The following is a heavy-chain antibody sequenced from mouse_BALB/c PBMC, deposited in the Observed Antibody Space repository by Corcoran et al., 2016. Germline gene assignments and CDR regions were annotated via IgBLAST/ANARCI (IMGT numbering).Heavy chain of an antibody. J-gene: IGHJ3*01. Sequence: VQLQQSGAELVKPGASVKLSCKASGYTFTEYTIHWVKQRSGQGLEWIGWFYPRSKTTKYNEKFKDKATLTADKSSSTVYIELSRLTSEDSAVYFCVGHAYSRDGGFAYWGQGTLVTVSA. CDR3: VGHAYSRDGGFAY. CDR2: FYPRSKTT. D-gene: IGHD2-14*01. V-gene: IGHV1-62-2*01. CDR1: GYTFTEYT.